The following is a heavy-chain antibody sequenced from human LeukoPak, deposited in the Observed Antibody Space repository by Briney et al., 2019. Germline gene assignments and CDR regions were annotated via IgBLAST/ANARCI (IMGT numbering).Heavy chain of an antibody. V-gene: IGHV3-20*04. CDR1: GFTFDDYG. D-gene: IGHD6-19*01. Sequence: GRSLRLSCAASGFTFDDYGMSWVRQAPGKGLERVSGINWNGGSTGYADSVKGRFTISRDNAKNSLYLQMNSLRAEDTALYYCASYRDGSGWYDYWGQGTLVTVSS. CDR2: INWNGGST. J-gene: IGHJ4*02. CDR3: ASYRDGSGWYDY.